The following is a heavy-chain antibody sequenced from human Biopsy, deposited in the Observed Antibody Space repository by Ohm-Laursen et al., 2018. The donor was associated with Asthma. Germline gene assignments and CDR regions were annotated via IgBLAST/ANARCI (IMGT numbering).Heavy chain of an antibody. Sequence: SLRLPCAATGFTVSDYHMSWIRQTPGRGLEWISYIGSRITDAIYYADSVKGRFTISRDNAKNSVFLQMNSLGAKDTGVYYCAREVKMAYWGRGTLVTVSS. CDR1: GFTVSDYH. CDR2: IGSRITDAI. V-gene: IGHV3-11*01. CDR3: AREVKMAY. J-gene: IGHJ4*02. D-gene: IGHD2-8*01.